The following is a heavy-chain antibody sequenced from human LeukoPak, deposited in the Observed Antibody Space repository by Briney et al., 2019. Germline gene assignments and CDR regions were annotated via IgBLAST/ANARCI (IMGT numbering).Heavy chain of an antibody. V-gene: IGHV3-20*04. J-gene: IGHJ4*02. CDR2: INWNGVIT. CDR3: AGGEIAVAGTHWLY. Sequence: GGSLRLSCAASGFTFDDYGMSWVRQAPGKGLEWVSGINWNGVITSYPDSVKGRFTISRDNAKKSLYLQMNSLRAEDTALYYCAGGEIAVAGTHWLYWGQGTLVTVSS. D-gene: IGHD6-19*01. CDR1: GFTFDDYG.